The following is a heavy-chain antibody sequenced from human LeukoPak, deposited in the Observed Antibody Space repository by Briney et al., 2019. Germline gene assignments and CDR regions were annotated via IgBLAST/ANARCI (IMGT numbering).Heavy chain of an antibody. J-gene: IGHJ4*02. V-gene: IGHV3-30*18. CDR3: AKSTSFYLDS. CDR1: GFTFSSYG. CDR2: ISYDGSNK. Sequence: GGSLRLSCAASGFTFSSYGMHWVRQAPGKGLEWVAVISYDGSNKYYADSVKGRFTISRDNSKSMLYVQMNSLRAEDTADYYCAKSTSFYLDSWGQGTLVTVSS.